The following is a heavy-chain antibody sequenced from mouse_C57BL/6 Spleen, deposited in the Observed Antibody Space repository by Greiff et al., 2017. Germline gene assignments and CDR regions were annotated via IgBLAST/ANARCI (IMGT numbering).Heavy chain of an antibody. CDR2: ISSGSSTI. CDR1: GFTFSDYG. D-gene: IGHD2-4*01. J-gene: IGHJ3*01. CDR3: ARELRRDLAWFAY. V-gene: IGHV5-17*01. Sequence: EVQVVESGGGLVKPGGSLKLSCAASGFTFSDYGMHWVRQAPEKGLEWVAYISSGSSTIYYADTVKGRFTISRDNAKNTLYLQMTSLRSEDTAMYYCARELRRDLAWFAYWGQGTLVTGSA.